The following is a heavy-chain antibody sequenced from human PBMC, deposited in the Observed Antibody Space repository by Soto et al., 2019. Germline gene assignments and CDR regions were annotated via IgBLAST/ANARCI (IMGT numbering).Heavy chain of an antibody. CDR1: GFTFSNRW. Sequence: PGGSLRLSCAASGFTFSNRWMSWVRQAPGKGLEWVANIKEDGSEKYYVDSVKGRFTISRDNAKNSLSLQMNSLRGEDTAVYYCARDSDLEEKDNSGYYNNWFDSWGQGT. V-gene: IGHV3-7*04. D-gene: IGHD3-22*01. CDR3: ARDSDLEEKDNSGYYNNWFDS. CDR2: IKEDGSEK. J-gene: IGHJ5*01.